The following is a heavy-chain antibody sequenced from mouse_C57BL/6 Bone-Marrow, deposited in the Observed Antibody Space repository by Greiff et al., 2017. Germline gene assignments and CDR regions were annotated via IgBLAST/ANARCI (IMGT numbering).Heavy chain of an antibody. J-gene: IGHJ1*03. CDR2: IDPSDSYT. CDR3: ARTPDYSNWYFDV. V-gene: IGHV1-69*01. CDR1: GYTFTSYW. Sequence: VQLQQPGAELVMPGASVKLSCKASGYTFTSYWMHWVKQRPGQGLEWIGEIDPSDSYTNYTQKFKGKSTLTVDKSSSTAYMQLSSLTSEDSAVYYCARTPDYSNWYFDVWGTGTTVTVSS. D-gene: IGHD2-5*01.